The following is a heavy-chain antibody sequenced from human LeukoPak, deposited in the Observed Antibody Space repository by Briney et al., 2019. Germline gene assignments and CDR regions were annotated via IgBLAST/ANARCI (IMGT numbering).Heavy chain of an antibody. Sequence: PGRSLRLSCAASGFTFSSYGMHWVRQAPGKGLEWVAVISYDGSNKYYADSVKGRFTISRDNSKNTLYLQMNSLRAEDTAVYYCAKDPLGGILTGYYYFDYWGQGTLVTVSS. D-gene: IGHD3-9*01. CDR3: AKDPLGGILTGYYYFDY. J-gene: IGHJ4*02. CDR1: GFTFSSYG. CDR2: ISYDGSNK. V-gene: IGHV3-30*18.